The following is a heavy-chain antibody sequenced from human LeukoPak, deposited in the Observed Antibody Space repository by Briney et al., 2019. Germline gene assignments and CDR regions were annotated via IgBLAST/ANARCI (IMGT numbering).Heavy chain of an antibody. V-gene: IGHV3-43D*04. Sequence: GGSLRLSCAASGFTFDDYAMHWVRQAPGKGLEWVSLITWDGGSTYYADSVKGRLTISRDNSKNSLFLQMNSLRPEDTALYYCAKGLGGYGSDGVSGAFDYWGQGTLVTVSS. J-gene: IGHJ4*02. CDR1: GFTFDDYA. CDR2: ITWDGGST. CDR3: AKGLGGYGSDGVSGAFDY. D-gene: IGHD3-10*01.